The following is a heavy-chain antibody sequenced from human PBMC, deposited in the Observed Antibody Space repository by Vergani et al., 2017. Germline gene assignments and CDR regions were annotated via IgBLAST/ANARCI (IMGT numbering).Heavy chain of an antibody. D-gene: IGHD6-13*01. CDR2: VNHSGST. CDR1: GGSFSGYF. CDR3: ARGKLVPYYYYYGMDV. J-gene: IGHJ6*02. V-gene: IGHV4-34*01. Sequence: QVPLQQWGAGLLKPSETLSLTCAVYGGSFSGYFWSWLRQPSGKGLEWIGDVNHSGSTIYNPSLKSRVTISVDTSKNQFSLKLSSVTAADTAVYYCARGKLVPYYYYYGMDVWGQGTTVTVSS.